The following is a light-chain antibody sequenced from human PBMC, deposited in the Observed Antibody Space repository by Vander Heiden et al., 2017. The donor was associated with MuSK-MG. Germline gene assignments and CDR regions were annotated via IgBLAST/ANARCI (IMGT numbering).Light chain of an antibody. V-gene: IGKV1-5*03. CDR3: QQENSCSFT. CDR1: QSISSW. Sequence: DIQMTQSPSTLSASVGDRVTITCRASQSISSWLAWYQQKPGKAPKLLIYKASSLESGVPSRFSGSGSGTEFTLTISSLQPDDFATYYCQQENSCSFTFGQGTKVDIK. J-gene: IGKJ3*01. CDR2: KAS.